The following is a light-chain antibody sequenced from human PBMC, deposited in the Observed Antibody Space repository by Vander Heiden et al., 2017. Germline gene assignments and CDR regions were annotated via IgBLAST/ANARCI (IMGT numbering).Light chain of an antibody. CDR1: QSISSY. Sequence: DIQMTQSPSSLSASVGDRVTITCRASQSISSYLNWYQQKPGKAPKLLIYAASSLQSGVPSRFSGSGSGTDFTLTISMRQPEDFATYYCQRSDTTPLLTFGGGTKVEIK. J-gene: IGKJ4*01. V-gene: IGKV1-39*01. CDR3: QRSDTTPLLT. CDR2: AAS.